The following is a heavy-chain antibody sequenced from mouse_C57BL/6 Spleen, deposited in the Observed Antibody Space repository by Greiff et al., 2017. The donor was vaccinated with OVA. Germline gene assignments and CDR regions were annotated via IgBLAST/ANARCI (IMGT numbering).Heavy chain of an antibody. CDR1: GYTFTSYW. J-gene: IGHJ4*01. Sequence: QVQLQQPGAELVMPGASVKLSCKASGYTFTSYWMHWVKQRPGQGLEWIGEIDPSDSYTNYNQKFKGKSTLTVDKSSSTAYMQLSSLTSEDPAVYYCARGGLHYAMDYWGQGTSVTVSS. CDR3: ARGGLHYAMDY. CDR2: IDPSDSYT. V-gene: IGHV1-69*01. D-gene: IGHD2-4*01.